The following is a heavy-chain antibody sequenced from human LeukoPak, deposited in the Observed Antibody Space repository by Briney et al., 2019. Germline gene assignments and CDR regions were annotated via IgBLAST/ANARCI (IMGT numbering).Heavy chain of an antibody. D-gene: IGHD1-26*01. CDR2: ITSTGDHI. CDR3: ARSLSGSYYTLFDP. V-gene: IGHV3-21*01. Sequence: GGSLRLSCAASGFIFSAYSMNWVRQGPGRGLEWISLITSTGDHIYYADSVKGRFTVSRDNAKNSLYLQMNSLRDEDTAVYYCARSLSGSYYTLFDPWGQGTLVTVSS. J-gene: IGHJ5*02. CDR1: GFIFSAYS.